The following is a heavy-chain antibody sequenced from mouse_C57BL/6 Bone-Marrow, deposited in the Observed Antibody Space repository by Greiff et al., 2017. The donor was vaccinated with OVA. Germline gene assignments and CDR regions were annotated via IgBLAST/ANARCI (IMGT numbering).Heavy chain of an antibody. CDR2: IWSGGST. V-gene: IGHV2-5*01. Sequence: QVQLQQSGPGLVQPSQSLSITCTVSGFSLTSYGVHWVRQSPGKGLEWLGEIWSGGSTDYNAAFMSRLSITKENSKSQIFFKMNSLQADDTAIYYCAKMAPDWYFDVWGTGTTVTVSS. J-gene: IGHJ1*03. CDR1: GFSLTSYG. CDR3: AKMAPDWYFDV.